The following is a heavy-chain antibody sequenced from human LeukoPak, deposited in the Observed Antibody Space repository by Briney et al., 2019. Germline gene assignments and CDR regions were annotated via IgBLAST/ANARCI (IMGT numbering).Heavy chain of an antibody. J-gene: IGHJ4*02. CDR1: GYTFTSYY. V-gene: IGHV1-46*01. D-gene: IGHD3-22*01. Sequence: ASVRVSCKASGYTFTSYYMHWVRQAPGQGLEWMGIINPSGGSTSYAQKFQGRVTMTRDTSTSTVYMELSSLRSEDTAVYYCARDSRLADYYDSSGYYFVYWGQGTLVTVSS. CDR2: INPSGGST. CDR3: ARDSRLADYYDSSGYYFVY.